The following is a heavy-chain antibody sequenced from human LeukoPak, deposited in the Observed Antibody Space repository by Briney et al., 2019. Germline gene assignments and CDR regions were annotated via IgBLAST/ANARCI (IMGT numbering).Heavy chain of an antibody. D-gene: IGHD6-6*01. Sequence: ASVKVSCKASGGTFSSYAISWVRQAPGQGLEWMGGFDPEDGETIYAQKFQGRVTMTEDTSTDTAYMELSSLRSEDTAVYYCATLVLGAFDIWGQGTMVTVSS. V-gene: IGHV1-24*01. CDR3: ATLVLGAFDI. J-gene: IGHJ3*02. CDR1: GGTFSSYA. CDR2: FDPEDGET.